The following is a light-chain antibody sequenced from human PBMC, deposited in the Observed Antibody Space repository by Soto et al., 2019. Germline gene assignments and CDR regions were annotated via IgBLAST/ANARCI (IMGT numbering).Light chain of an antibody. Sequence: IVLTQSPGTLSLSPGESATLSCSASESISSNYLAWYQQKPGQAPRLLIYGASSRATGIPDRFSGSGSGTDFTLTISSLEPEDVAVYYCQQFGRSPPYTFGQGTKLEIK. CDR2: GAS. CDR1: ESISSNY. CDR3: QQFGRSPPYT. J-gene: IGKJ2*01. V-gene: IGKV3-20*01.